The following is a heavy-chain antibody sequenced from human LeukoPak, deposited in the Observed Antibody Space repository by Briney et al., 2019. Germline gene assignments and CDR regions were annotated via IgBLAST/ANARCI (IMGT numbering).Heavy chain of an antibody. V-gene: IGHV3-74*01. Sequence: GGSLRLSCAASRFTFSSYWMHWVRQAPGKGLVWVSRINTDGSSTSYADSVKGRFTMSRDNAKNTVYLQMNSLRVEDTAVYYCAKGHSAHGTGFDYWGQGTLVIVSS. D-gene: IGHD1-1*01. CDR1: RFTFSSYW. J-gene: IGHJ4*02. CDR3: AKGHSAHGTGFDY. CDR2: INTDGSST.